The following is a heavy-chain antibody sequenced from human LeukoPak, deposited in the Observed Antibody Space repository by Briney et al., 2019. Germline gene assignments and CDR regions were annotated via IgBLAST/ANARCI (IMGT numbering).Heavy chain of an antibody. Sequence: GGSLRLSCAASGFTFSSYDMHWVRQATGKGLEWVSAIGTAGDTYYPGSVKGRFTISRESAKNSLYLQMNSLRAGDTAVYYCARGYNILTGDNYFDYWGQGTLVTVSS. D-gene: IGHD3-9*01. V-gene: IGHV3-13*01. CDR1: GFTFSSYD. CDR3: ARGYNILTGDNYFDY. CDR2: IGTAGDT. J-gene: IGHJ4*02.